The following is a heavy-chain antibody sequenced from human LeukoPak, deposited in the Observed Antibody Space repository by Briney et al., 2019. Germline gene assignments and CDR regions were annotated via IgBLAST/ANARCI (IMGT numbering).Heavy chain of an antibody. J-gene: IGHJ6*02. V-gene: IGHV1-2*02. CDR1: GYTFTDYY. Sequence: GPSVKVSCKASGYTFTDYYMHWVRQAPGQGLEWRGWINRNSGGTNYAQKPQGRVTMTTDTSSATAYMEVSMLRSDDTAVYYCARVRIGQQLDKYYYYAMDVWGQGTTVTVSS. CDR3: ARVRIGQQLDKYYYYAMDV. D-gene: IGHD6-13*01. CDR2: INRNSGGT.